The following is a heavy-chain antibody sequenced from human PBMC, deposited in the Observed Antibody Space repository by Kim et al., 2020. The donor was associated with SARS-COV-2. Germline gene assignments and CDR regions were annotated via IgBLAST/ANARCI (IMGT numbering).Heavy chain of an antibody. Sequence: YADSVKGRFTISRDNAKNSLYLQMNSLRAEDTALYYCAKDIAAAGMAVDYWGQGTLVTVSS. D-gene: IGHD6-13*01. CDR3: AKDIAAAGMAVDY. J-gene: IGHJ4*02. V-gene: IGHV3-9*01.